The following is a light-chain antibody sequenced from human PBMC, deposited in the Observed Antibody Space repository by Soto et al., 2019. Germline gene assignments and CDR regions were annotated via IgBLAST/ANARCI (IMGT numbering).Light chain of an antibody. J-gene: IGKJ5*01. Sequence: DIQITQYQSSLSASVGDRFTMTCRASQTISSYLNWYQQKPGKAPKLLIYVASSLQGGVPSRFSGSGSGTDFTLTIGSLQPDDFATYYCQQSYSTPITFGQGTRLAVK. CDR3: QQSYSTPIT. V-gene: IGKV1-39*01. CDR2: VAS. CDR1: QTISSY.